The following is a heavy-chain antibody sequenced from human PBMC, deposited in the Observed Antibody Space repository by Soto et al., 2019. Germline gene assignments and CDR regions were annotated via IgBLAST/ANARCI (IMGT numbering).Heavy chain of an antibody. CDR2: INVGNGNT. Sequence: QVHLVQSGAEVKKPGASVKVSCKASGYTFTSYAIHWVRQAPGQSLEWMGWINVGNGNTEYSQKFQDRVTITRDTSASTVYMELSSLRSEDTAVYYCARDPLYCSGGSCYLQSYYGMDVWGQGTTVTVSS. CDR3: ARDPLYCSGGSCYLQSYYGMDV. CDR1: GYTFTSYA. D-gene: IGHD2-15*01. V-gene: IGHV1-3*01. J-gene: IGHJ6*02.